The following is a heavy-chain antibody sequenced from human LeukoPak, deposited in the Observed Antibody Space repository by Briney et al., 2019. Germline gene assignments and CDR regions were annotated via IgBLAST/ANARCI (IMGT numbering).Heavy chain of an antibody. Sequence: SETLSLTCAVYGASFSDYYWSWIRQSPGKGLEWIGDINHIGNTNYNPSLKSRVTISVDTSKNQFSLKLSSVTAADTAVYYCAGGYSGRIDYWGQGTLVTVSS. D-gene: IGHD2-21*01. J-gene: IGHJ4*02. CDR3: AGGYSGRIDY. V-gene: IGHV4-34*01. CDR2: INHIGNT. CDR1: GASFSDYY.